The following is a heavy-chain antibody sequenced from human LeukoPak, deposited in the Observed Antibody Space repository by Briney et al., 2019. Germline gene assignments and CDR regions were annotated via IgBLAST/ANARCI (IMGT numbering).Heavy chain of an antibody. CDR2: IKKDGSDK. J-gene: IGHJ4*02. CDR3: ARDGVGATNSGVLDY. CDR1: GFTFSSYW. D-gene: IGHD1-26*01. Sequence: GGSLRLSCAASGFTFSSYWMSWVRQAPGKGLEWVANIKKDGSDKYYVDSVKGRFTISRDNAKNSLYLQMNSLRAEDTAVYYCARDGVGATNSGVLDYWGQGTLVTVSS. V-gene: IGHV3-7*01.